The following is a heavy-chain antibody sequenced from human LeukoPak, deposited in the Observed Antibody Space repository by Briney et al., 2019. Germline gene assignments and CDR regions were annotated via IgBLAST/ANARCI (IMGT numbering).Heavy chain of an antibody. J-gene: IGHJ4*02. V-gene: IGHV3-30-3*01. D-gene: IGHD4-17*01. Sequence: GGSLRLSCAASGFTFSSYAMHWVRQAPGKGLEWVAVISYDGSNKYYADSVKGRFTISRDKSKNTLYLQMNSLRAEDTAVYYCASGDYGDYGYFDYWGQGTLVTVSS. CDR2: ISYDGSNK. CDR1: GFTFSSYA. CDR3: ASGDYGDYGYFDY.